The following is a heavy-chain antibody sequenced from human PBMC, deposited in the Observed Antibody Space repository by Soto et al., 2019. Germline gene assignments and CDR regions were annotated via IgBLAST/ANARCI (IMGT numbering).Heavy chain of an antibody. CDR1: GGSISSNHW. J-gene: IGHJ1*01. V-gene: IGHV4-4*02. CDR2: IYHDGSA. Sequence: QVQLQESGPGLVKPSGTLSLTCAVSGGSISSNHWWSWVRQPPGKGLEWIGEIYHDGSANYNSSLKSRVTISVHKSNNQFSLELTSVTAADTAVYYCARTSTWFQHWGQGTLVTVSS. CDR3: ARTSTWFQH.